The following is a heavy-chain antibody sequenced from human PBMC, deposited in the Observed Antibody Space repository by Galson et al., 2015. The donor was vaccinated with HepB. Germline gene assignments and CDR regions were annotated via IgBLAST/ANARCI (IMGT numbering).Heavy chain of an antibody. Sequence: QSGAEVKKPGESLTISCKGSGYSFTSYWIGWVRQMPGKGLEWMGIIYPGDSDTRYSPSFQGQVTISADKSISTAYLQWSSLKASDTAMYYCARRITIFGVVRSFDYWGQGTLVTVSS. CDR3: ARRITIFGVVRSFDY. CDR2: IYPGDSDT. V-gene: IGHV5-51*03. J-gene: IGHJ4*02. CDR1: GYSFTSYW. D-gene: IGHD3-3*01.